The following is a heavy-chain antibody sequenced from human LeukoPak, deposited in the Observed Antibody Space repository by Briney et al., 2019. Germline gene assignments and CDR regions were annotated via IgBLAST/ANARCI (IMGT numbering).Heavy chain of an antibody. Sequence: GGSLRLSCAASGFTFNAFGMNWVRQAPGKGLEWVSYIGTTSGAIYYADSVKGRFTISRDNSKNTLYLQMNSLRAEDTAVFYCAKIPPGYCSAGSCYLDYWGQGTLVTVSS. CDR2: IGTTSGAI. D-gene: IGHD2-15*01. CDR1: GFTFNAFG. CDR3: AKIPPGYCSAGSCYLDY. V-gene: IGHV3-48*01. J-gene: IGHJ4*02.